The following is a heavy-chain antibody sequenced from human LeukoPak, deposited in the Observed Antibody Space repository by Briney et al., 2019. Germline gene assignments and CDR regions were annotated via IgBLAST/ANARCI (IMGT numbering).Heavy chain of an antibody. CDR1: GYTFTGYY. CDR2: FDPEDGET. D-gene: IGHD2-2*01. Sequence: ASVKVSCKASGYTFTGYYMHWVRQAPGKGLEWMGGFDPEDGETIYAQKFQGRVTMTEDTSTDTAYMELSSLRSEDTAVYYCASLVVNDAFDIWGQGTMVTVSS. CDR3: ASLVVNDAFDI. V-gene: IGHV1-24*01. J-gene: IGHJ3*02.